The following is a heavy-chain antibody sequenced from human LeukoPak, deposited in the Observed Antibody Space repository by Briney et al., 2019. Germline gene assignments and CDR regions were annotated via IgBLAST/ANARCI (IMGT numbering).Heavy chain of an antibody. CDR2: INHSGST. V-gene: IGHV4-34*01. CDR1: GGSFSGYY. Sequence: ETLSLTCAVYGGSFSGYYWSWIRQPPGKGLEWIGEINHSGSTNYNPSLKSRVTISVDTSKNQFSLKLSSVTAADTAVYYCARHGGDGYLEAFDYWGQGTLVTVSS. CDR3: ARHGGDGYLEAFDY. D-gene: IGHD5-24*01. J-gene: IGHJ4*02.